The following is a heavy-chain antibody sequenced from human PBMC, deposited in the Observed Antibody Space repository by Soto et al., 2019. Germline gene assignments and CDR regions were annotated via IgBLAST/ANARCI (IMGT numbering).Heavy chain of an antibody. Sequence: SETLSLTCTASGGSISSGGYYWSWIRQHPGKGLEWIGYIYYSGSTYYNPSLKSRVTISVDTSKNQFSLKLSSVTAADTAVYYCAREGITGTIVGYWGQGTLVTVSS. CDR3: AREGITGTIVGY. J-gene: IGHJ4*02. CDR2: IYYSGST. V-gene: IGHV4-31*03. CDR1: GGSISSGGYY. D-gene: IGHD1-7*01.